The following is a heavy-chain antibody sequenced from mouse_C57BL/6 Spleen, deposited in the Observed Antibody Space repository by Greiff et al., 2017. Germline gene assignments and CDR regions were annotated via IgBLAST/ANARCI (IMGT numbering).Heavy chain of an antibody. CDR2: INYDGSST. V-gene: IGHV5-16*01. CDR1: GFTFSDYY. J-gene: IGHJ1*03. CDR3: ASLLLPYWYFDV. D-gene: IGHD1-1*01. Sequence: EVKLVESEGGLVQPGSSMKLSCTASGFTFSDYYMAWVRQVPEKGLEWVANINYDGSSTYYLDSLNSRFIISRDNAKNILYLQMSSLKSEDTATYYCASLLLPYWYFDVWGTGTTVTVSS.